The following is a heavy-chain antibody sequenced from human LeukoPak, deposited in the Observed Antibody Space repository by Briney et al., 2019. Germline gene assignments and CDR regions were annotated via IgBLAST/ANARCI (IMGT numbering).Heavy chain of an antibody. CDR3: ARHWGRPYELLPHWYYYYMDV. Sequence: SETLSLTCTVSGGSISSYYWSWIRQPPGKGLEWIGYIYTSGSTNYNPSLKSRVTISVDTSKNQFSLKLSSVTAADTAVYYCARHWGRPYELLPHWYYYYMDVWGKGTTVTVSS. CDR1: GGSISSYY. D-gene: IGHD1-26*01. CDR2: IYTSGST. J-gene: IGHJ6*03. V-gene: IGHV4-4*09.